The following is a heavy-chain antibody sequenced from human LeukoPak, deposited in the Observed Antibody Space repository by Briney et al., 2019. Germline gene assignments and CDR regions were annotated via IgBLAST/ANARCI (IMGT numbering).Heavy chain of an antibody. J-gene: IGHJ3*01. D-gene: IGHD7-27*01. V-gene: IGHV5-51*01. CDR3: ARQEKLTGIYDAFDV. CDR2: IYPGDSDT. Sequence: GESLKISCKGSGYSFTTYWIGWVRQMPGKGLEWMGIIYPGDSDTRYSPSFQGQVTISADKSTSTAYLQWSSLKASDIAMYFSARQEKLTGIYDAFDVWGQGTMVTVSS. CDR1: GYSFTTYW.